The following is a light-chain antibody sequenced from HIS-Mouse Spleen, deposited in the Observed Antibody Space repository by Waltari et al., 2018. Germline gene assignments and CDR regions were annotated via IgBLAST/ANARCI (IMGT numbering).Light chain of an antibody. CDR3: CSYAGSYTGV. Sequence: QSALTQPRSVSGPPGPSVTISCTGTSSDVGGYNYVSWYHQHPGKAPKLMIYDVSKRPSGVPDRFSGSKSGNTASLTISGLQAEDEADYYCCSYAGSYTGVFGTGTKVTVL. V-gene: IGLV2-11*01. CDR2: DVS. CDR1: SSDVGGYNY. J-gene: IGLJ1*01.